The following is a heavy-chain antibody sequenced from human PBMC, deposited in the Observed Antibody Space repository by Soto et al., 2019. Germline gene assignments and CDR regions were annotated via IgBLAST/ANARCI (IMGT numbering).Heavy chain of an antibody. J-gene: IGHJ4*02. CDR1: GYTFTSYY. Sequence: ASVKVSCKASGYTFTSYYMHWVRQAPGQGLEWMGIINPSGGSTSYAQKFQGRVTMTRDTSTSTVYMELSSLRSEDTAVYYCARGYYYDSSGYLQFDYWGQGTLVTVSS. V-gene: IGHV1-46*01. CDR3: ARGYYYDSSGYLQFDY. CDR2: INPSGGST. D-gene: IGHD3-22*01.